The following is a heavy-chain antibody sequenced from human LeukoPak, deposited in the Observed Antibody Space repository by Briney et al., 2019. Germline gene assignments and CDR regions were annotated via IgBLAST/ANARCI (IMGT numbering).Heavy chain of an antibody. V-gene: IGHV3-21*01. CDR2: TSSGSDYI. CDR3: ARGHSGSYQRTDAFDI. Sequence: GGSLRLSCAASGFAFISYSINWVRQAPGKGLEWVSSTSSGSDYIYYADSMKGRFSTSRDNAKNSLYLQVNSLTVEDTAVYYCARGHSGSYQRTDAFDIWGQGTMVTVSS. CDR1: GFAFISYS. J-gene: IGHJ3*02. D-gene: IGHD1-26*01.